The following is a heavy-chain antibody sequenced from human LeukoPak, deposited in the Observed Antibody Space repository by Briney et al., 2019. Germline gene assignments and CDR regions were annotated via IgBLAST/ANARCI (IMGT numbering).Heavy chain of an antibody. CDR3: ARAYNWNRYWYFDF. CDR1: GYTFTSYG. V-gene: IGHV1-18*01. CDR2: ISAYNGNT. J-gene: IGHJ2*01. D-gene: IGHD1-20*01. Sequence: AAVKVSCKASGYTFTSYGISWVRQAPGQGLEWMGWISAYNGNTNYAQKLQGRVTMTTDTSTSTVYMELRSPRSDDTAVYYCARAYNWNRYWYFDFWGRGTLVTVSS.